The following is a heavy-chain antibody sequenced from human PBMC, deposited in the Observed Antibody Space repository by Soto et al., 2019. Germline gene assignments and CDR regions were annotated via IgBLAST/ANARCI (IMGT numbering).Heavy chain of an antibody. J-gene: IGHJ5*02. CDR1: GGSISSGGYY. CDR2: IYYSGST. CDR3: ARAPYSSRPIFPVDP. V-gene: IGHV4-31*03. D-gene: IGHD6-19*01. Sequence: SETLSLTCTVSGGSISSGGYYWSWIRQHPGKGLEWIGYIYYSGSTYYNPSLKSRVTISVDTSKNQFSLKLSSVTAADTAVYYCARAPYSSRPIFPVDPWGQGTLVTVSS.